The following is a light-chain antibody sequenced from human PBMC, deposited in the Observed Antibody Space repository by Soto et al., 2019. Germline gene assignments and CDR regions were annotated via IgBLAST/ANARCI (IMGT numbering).Light chain of an antibody. CDR3: QQYGSSFT. V-gene: IGKV3-20*01. Sequence: IVLTQSPGTLSFSPGERATLSCRATQSVANSVAWYQQKPGQAPRLLIHGATSRAPGIPDRFSGRGSGTDFTLTISRLEPEDFAVYYCQQYGSSFTFGGGTKVDIK. J-gene: IGKJ4*01. CDR1: QSVANS. CDR2: GAT.